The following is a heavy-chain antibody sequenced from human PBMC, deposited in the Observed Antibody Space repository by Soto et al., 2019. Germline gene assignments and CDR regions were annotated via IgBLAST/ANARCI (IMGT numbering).Heavy chain of an antibody. CDR1: GGSISRGDYY. D-gene: IGHD5-18*01. J-gene: IGHJ4*02. Sequence: SETLSLTCTVSGGSISRGDYYWIWIRQPPGKGLEWIGYIYYSGSTYYNPSLKSRVTISVDTSKNQFSLKLSSVTAADTAVYYCARGEIQLWFAPVFDYWGQGTLVTVSS. V-gene: IGHV4-30-4*01. CDR3: ARGEIQLWFAPVFDY. CDR2: IYYSGST.